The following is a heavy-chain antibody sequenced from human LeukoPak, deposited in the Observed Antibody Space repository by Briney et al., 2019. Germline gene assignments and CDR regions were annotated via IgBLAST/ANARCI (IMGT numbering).Heavy chain of an antibody. CDR1: GGSISSSSYY. J-gene: IGHJ3*02. Sequence: SETLSLTCTVSGGSISSSSYYWGWIRQPPGKGLEWIGNIYYSGSTYYNPSLKSRATISVDTSKNQFSLKLSSVTAADTAVYYCARVGWHYYDSSGSAAFDIWGQGTMVTVSS. D-gene: IGHD3-22*01. V-gene: IGHV4-39*07. CDR3: ARVGWHYYDSSGSAAFDI. CDR2: IYYSGST.